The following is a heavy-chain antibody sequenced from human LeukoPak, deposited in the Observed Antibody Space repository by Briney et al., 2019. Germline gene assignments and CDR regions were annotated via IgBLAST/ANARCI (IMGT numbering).Heavy chain of an antibody. Sequence: SGGSLRLSCAASGFTFSSYSMNWVRQAPGKGLEWVSSISSSSSYIYYADSVKGRFTISRDNAENTLYLQMNSLRVEDTAVYYCVRSAFHAGSGNYYDYWGQGTLVTVSS. V-gene: IGHV3-21*01. CDR2: ISSSSSYI. D-gene: IGHD3-22*01. CDR3: VRSAFHAGSGNYYDY. J-gene: IGHJ4*02. CDR1: GFTFSSYS.